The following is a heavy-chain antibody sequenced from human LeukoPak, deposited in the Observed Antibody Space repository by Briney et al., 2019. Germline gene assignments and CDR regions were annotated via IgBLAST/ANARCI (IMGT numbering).Heavy chain of an antibody. Sequence: SETLSLTCTVSGDSFSSSNFYWSWIRQPPGKGLEWIGEINHSGSTNYNPSLKSRVTISVDTSKNQFSLKLSSVTAADTAVYYCARPTYYYGSGSPYGRSDIWGQGTMVTVSS. CDR1: GDSFSSSNFY. J-gene: IGHJ3*02. CDR2: INHSGST. V-gene: IGHV4-39*07. D-gene: IGHD3-10*01. CDR3: ARPTYYYGSGSPYGRSDI.